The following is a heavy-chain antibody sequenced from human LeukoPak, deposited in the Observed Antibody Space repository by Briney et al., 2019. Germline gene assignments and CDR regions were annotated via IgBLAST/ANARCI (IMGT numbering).Heavy chain of an antibody. D-gene: IGHD3-16*01. J-gene: IGHJ3*02. Sequence: ASVQFSCKASGGTFSSYAISWVRPAPGQGLEWMGWISAYNGNTNYAQKLQGRVTMTTDTSTSTAYMELRSLRSDDTAVYYCARDWAQGHDAFDIWGQGTMVTVSS. CDR3: ARDWAQGHDAFDI. CDR1: GGTFSSYA. V-gene: IGHV1-18*01. CDR2: ISAYNGNT.